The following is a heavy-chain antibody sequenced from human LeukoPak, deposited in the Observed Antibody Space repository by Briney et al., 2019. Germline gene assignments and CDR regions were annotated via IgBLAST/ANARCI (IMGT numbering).Heavy chain of an antibody. CDR1: GGSISSSNW. V-gene: IGHV4-4*02. Sequence: PSGTLSLTCAVSGGSISSSNWWSWVRQPPGKGLEWIGEIYHSGSTNYNPPLKSRVTISVDKSKNQFSLKLSSVTTADTAVYYCARDGPHSSGWSTNDAFDIWGQGTMVTVSS. D-gene: IGHD6-19*01. J-gene: IGHJ3*02. CDR3: ARDGPHSSGWSTNDAFDI. CDR2: IYHSGST.